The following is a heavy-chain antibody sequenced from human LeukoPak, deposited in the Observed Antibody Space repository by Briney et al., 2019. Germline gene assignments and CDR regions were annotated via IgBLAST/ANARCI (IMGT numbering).Heavy chain of an antibody. CDR2: IKYDGSGE. J-gene: IGHJ4*02. V-gene: IGHV3-7*01. CDR3: ARDLFSGSYQEDF. CDR1: GFRLSSYW. D-gene: IGHD1-26*01. Sequence: PGESLRLSCAASGFRLSSYWMSWVRQAPGKGLEWVANIKYDGSGEYYVDSVKGRFTISRDDAKNSLYLEMNSLRAEDTAVYYCARDLFSGSYQEDFWGQGTLVTVSS.